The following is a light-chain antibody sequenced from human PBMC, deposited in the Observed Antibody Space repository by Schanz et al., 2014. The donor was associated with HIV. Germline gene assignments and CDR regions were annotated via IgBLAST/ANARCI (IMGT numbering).Light chain of an antibody. CDR3: SSYTTGSTVV. J-gene: IGLJ2*01. Sequence: QSALTQPASMSGSPGQSITISYTGTSGDIGPYDYVSWYQQHPGQAPKLLIYDVTDRPSGISNRFSGSKSGYTASLTISGLQAEDEAEYFCSSYTTGSTVVFGGGTKLTVL. CDR1: SGDIGPYDY. V-gene: IGLV2-14*03. CDR2: DVT.